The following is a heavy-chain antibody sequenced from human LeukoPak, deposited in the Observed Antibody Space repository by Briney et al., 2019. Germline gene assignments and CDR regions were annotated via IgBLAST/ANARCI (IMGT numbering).Heavy chain of an antibody. CDR1: GYTFTSYY. Sequence: ASVKVSCKASGYTFTSYYMHWVRQAPGQGLEWMGIINPSGGSTSYAQKFQGRVTMTRDMSTSTAYMELSSLRSEDTAVYYCARVYCSGGSCYQYYFDYWGQGTLVTVSS. V-gene: IGHV1-46*01. D-gene: IGHD2-15*01. CDR3: ARVYCSGGSCYQYYFDY. J-gene: IGHJ4*02. CDR2: INPSGGST.